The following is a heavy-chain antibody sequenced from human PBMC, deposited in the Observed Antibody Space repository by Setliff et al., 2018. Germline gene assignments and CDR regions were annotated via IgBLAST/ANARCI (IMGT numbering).Heavy chain of an antibody. CDR2: VSASGST. D-gene: IGHD3-3*01. Sequence: SETLSLTCTVSGASISDYYWTWIRQPAGKELEWIGRVSASGSTTYNPSLKSRVTMSVDTSRNQISLNLTSVTAADTAMYYCARERTIFGILVISGWFDPGGQGTVVTVS. CDR3: ARERTIFGILVISGWFDP. J-gene: IGHJ5*02. CDR1: GASISDYY. V-gene: IGHV4-4*07.